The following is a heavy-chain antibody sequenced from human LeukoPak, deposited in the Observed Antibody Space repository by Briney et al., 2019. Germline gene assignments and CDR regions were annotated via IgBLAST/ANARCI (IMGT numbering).Heavy chain of an antibody. Sequence: SETLSLTCTVSGGSISSYYWSWIRRPPGKGLEWIGYIYYSGSTNYNPSLKSRVAISVDTSKNQFSLKLSSVTAADTAVYYCARRGVTVNAYAFDIWGQGTMVTVSS. V-gene: IGHV4-59*01. CDR2: IYYSGST. D-gene: IGHD4-23*01. J-gene: IGHJ3*02. CDR1: GGSISSYY. CDR3: ARRGVTVNAYAFDI.